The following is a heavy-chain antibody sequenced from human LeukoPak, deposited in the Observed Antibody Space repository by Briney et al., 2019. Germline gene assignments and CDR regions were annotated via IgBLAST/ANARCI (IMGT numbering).Heavy chain of an antibody. Sequence: SETLSLTCSVSGYSMKSGYYWGWIRQSPGKGLEWMGSMFHSGSTYDNASLKSRVSISVDTSKNQFSLKLSSVTAADTAVYYCARVEYDDYGDYGLFLSWGQGTLVTVSS. D-gene: IGHD4-17*01. CDR1: GYSMKSGYY. CDR2: MFHSGST. CDR3: ARVEYDDYGDYGLFLS. J-gene: IGHJ4*02. V-gene: IGHV4-38-2*02.